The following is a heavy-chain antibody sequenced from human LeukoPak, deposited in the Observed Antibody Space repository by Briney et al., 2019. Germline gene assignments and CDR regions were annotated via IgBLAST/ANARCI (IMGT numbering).Heavy chain of an antibody. V-gene: IGHV3-7*01. CDR3: ATSRDAPMET. CDR2: IKEDGSAE. J-gene: IGHJ4*02. CDR1: GFTFSNYW. Sequence: GGSLRLSCAASGFTSGFTFSNYWMSWVRQAPGKGLEWVANIKEDGSAEFCVDSVKGRFTISRDNAKNSLYLQMNSLRAEDTAVYYCATSRDAPMETGGQGTLVTVSS. D-gene: IGHD5-18*01.